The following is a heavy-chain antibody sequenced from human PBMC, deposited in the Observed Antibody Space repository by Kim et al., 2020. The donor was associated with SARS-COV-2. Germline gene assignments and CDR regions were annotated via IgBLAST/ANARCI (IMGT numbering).Heavy chain of an antibody. J-gene: IGHJ6*02. Sequence: SETLSLTCTVSGGSISSYYWSWIRQPPGKGLEWIGYIYYSGSTNYNPSLKSRVTISVDTSKNQFSLKLSSVTAADTAVYYCASSLAYCSSTSCSLLQFGKYYYYGMDVWGQGTTVTVSS. D-gene: IGHD2-2*01. CDR2: IYYSGST. CDR3: ASSLAYCSSTSCSLLQFGKYYYYGMDV. V-gene: IGHV4-59*08. CDR1: GGSISSYY.